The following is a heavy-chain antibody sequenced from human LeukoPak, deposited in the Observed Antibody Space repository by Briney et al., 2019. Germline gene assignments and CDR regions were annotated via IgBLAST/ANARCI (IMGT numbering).Heavy chain of an antibody. D-gene: IGHD4-17*01. V-gene: IGHV3-66*01. CDR3: ARGDGDFLYYYYYGMDV. CDR1: GFTVSSNY. J-gene: IGHJ6*02. Sequence: GGSLRLSCAASGFTVSSNYMSWVRQAPGKGLEWVSVIYSGGSTYYADSVKGRFTISRDNSKNTLYLQMNSLRAEDTAVYYCARGDGDFLYYYYYGMDVWGQGTTVTVSS. CDR2: IYSGGST.